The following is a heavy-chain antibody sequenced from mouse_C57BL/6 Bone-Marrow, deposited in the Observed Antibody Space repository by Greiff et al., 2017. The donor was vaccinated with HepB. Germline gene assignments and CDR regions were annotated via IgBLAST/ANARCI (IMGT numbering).Heavy chain of an antibody. V-gene: IGHV1-82*01. CDR1: GYAFSSSW. CDR3: AMGGRDY. CDR2: IYPGDGDT. J-gene: IGHJ2*01. Sequence: QVQLKESGPELVKPGASVKISCKASGYAFSSSWMNWVKQRPGKGLEWIGRIYPGDGDTNYNGKFKGKATLTADKSSSTAYMQLSSLTSEDSAVYFCAMGGRDYWGQGTTLTVSS.